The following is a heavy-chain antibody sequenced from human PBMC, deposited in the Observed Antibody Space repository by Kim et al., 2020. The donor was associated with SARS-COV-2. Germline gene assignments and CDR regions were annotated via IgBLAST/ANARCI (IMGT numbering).Heavy chain of an antibody. CDR3: ARRSYSSSWYSRWFDP. Sequence: PSFQGHVTISADKSISTAYLKWSSLKASDTAMYYCARRSYSSSWYSRWFDPWGQGTLVTVSS. V-gene: IGHV5-10-1*01. D-gene: IGHD6-13*01. J-gene: IGHJ5*02.